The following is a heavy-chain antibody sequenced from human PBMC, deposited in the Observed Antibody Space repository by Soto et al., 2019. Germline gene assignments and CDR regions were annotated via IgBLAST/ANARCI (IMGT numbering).Heavy chain of an antibody. V-gene: IGHV5-10-1*01. CDR3: ARLACSSTSCYTPGVYYYYGMDV. D-gene: IGHD2-2*02. Sequence: GESLKISCKGSGYSFTSYWISWVRQMPGKGLEWMGRIDPSDSYTNYSPSFQGHVTISADKSISTAYLQWSSLKASDTAMYYYARLACSSTSCYTPGVYYYYGMDVWGQGTTVTVSS. J-gene: IGHJ6*02. CDR1: GYSFTSYW. CDR2: IDPSDSYT.